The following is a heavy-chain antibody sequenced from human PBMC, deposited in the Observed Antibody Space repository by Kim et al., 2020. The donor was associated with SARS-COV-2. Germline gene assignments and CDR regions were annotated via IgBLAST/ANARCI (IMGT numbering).Heavy chain of an antibody. V-gene: IGHV4-38-2*02. CDR2: IYHSGST. CDR1: GYSISSGYY. D-gene: IGHD5-12*01. CDR3: AGKPGATILLAFHY. J-gene: IGHJ4*01. Sequence: SETLSLTCTVSGYSISSGYYWGWIRQPPGKGLEWFGSIYHSGSTYYNQSLKSRVTISVDTSKNKYSLQLSSVTAADTAAVYCAGKPGATILLAFHYWG.